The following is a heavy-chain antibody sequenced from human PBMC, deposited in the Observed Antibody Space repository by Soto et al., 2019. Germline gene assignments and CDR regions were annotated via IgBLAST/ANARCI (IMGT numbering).Heavy chain of an antibody. CDR2: ISYTGTT. CDR1: DYSVSSSNW. D-gene: IGHD3-10*01. Sequence: QVQLQESGPGLVMPSDTLSLTCVVSDYSVSSSNWWGWIRQPPGKGLEWIGYISYTGTTYYNPSLKSRVTMSVDTSKNQFSLQLTSVTAVDTAVYYWARTTRRRGNFDYWGQGTRVTVSS. J-gene: IGHJ4*02. V-gene: IGHV4-28*01. CDR3: ARTTRRRGNFDY.